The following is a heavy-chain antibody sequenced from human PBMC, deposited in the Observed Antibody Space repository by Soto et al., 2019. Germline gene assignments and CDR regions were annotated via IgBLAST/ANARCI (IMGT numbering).Heavy chain of an antibody. J-gene: IGHJ3*02. CDR1: GDTFSSSD. V-gene: IGHV1-8*01. Sequence: GASVKVSCKASGDTFSSSDINWVRQATGQGLEWMGWMNPRSGNTGYAQKFQGRVTMTRDTSITTAYMELSSLRSEDTAVYYCAIDQHGAARADDAFDMWGQGTMVTVSS. CDR2: MNPRSGNT. CDR3: AIDQHGAARADDAFDM. D-gene: IGHD2-15*01.